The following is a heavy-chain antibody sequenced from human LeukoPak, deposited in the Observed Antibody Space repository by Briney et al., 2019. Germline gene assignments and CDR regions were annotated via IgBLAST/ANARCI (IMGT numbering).Heavy chain of an antibody. V-gene: IGHV5-51*01. CDR2: IYPGDSDT. CDR1: GYSFTSYW. CDR3: ARSRGSGDYKDWFDP. J-gene: IGHJ5*02. Sequence: GESLKISCKGSGYSFTSYWIGWVRQMPGKGLEWMGIIYPGDSDTRYSPSFQGQVTISADKSNSTAYLQWSSLKASDTAMYYCARSRGSGDYKDWFDPWGQGTLVTVSS. D-gene: IGHD4-17*01.